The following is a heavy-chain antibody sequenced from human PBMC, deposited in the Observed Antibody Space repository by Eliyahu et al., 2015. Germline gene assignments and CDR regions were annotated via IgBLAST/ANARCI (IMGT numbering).Heavy chain of an antibody. V-gene: IGHV2-26*01. CDR2: IFSSGQT. J-gene: IGHJ4*02. CDR1: GFSLSNXKMG. D-gene: IGHD3-16*02. CDR3: ARMDDYVWSSYRLYNFDY. Sequence: QVTLKESGPVLVKPTETLTLTCTVSGFSLSNXKMGVSWIRQPPGKALEWLAHIFSSGQTSYSSSLKSRLTISKDTSRSQVVLTMTNMDPVDTATYYCARMDDYVWSSYRLYNFDYWGQGMLLTVSS.